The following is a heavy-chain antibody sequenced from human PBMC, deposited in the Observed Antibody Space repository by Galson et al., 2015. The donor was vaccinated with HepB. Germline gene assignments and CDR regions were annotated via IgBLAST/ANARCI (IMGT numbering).Heavy chain of an antibody. Sequence: SVKVSCKVSGYTLTELSMHWVRQAPGKGLEWMGGFDPEDGETIYAQKFQGRVTMTEDTSTDTAYMELSSLRSEDTAVYYCATQTTHYRGGYYGPTDAFDIWGQVTMVTVSS. J-gene: IGHJ3*02. D-gene: IGHD1-26*01. CDR3: ATQTTHYRGGYYGPTDAFDI. CDR2: FDPEDGET. CDR1: GYTLTELS. V-gene: IGHV1-24*01.